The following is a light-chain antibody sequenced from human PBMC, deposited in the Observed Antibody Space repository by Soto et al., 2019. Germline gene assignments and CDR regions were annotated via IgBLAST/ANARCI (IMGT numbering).Light chain of an antibody. Sequence: QSVLTQPPSASGTPGRRVVIPCSGSSSNIGSNTVNWYQQLPGTAPKLLIYSNNHRPSGVPDRFSGSKSGTSASLAISGLQSDDEADYYCAAWDDSLNGYVFATGT. CDR3: AAWDDSLNGYV. CDR1: SSNIGSNT. V-gene: IGLV1-44*01. CDR2: SNN. J-gene: IGLJ1*01.